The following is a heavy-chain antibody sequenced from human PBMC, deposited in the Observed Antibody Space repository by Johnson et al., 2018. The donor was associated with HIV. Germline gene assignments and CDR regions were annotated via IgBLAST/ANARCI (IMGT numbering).Heavy chain of an antibody. CDR1: GFTFSSYA. V-gene: IGHV3-30*14. CDR3: ARGSYYDSSGDAFDI. D-gene: IGHD3-22*01. Sequence: QVQLVESGGGVVQPGRSLRLSCAASGFTFSSYAMHWVRQAPGKGLEWVAVISYDGSNKYYADSVKGRFTISRDNPKNTLYLQMNSLRAEDTAVYYCARGSYYDSSGDAFDIWGQGTMVTVSS. CDR2: ISYDGSNK. J-gene: IGHJ3*02.